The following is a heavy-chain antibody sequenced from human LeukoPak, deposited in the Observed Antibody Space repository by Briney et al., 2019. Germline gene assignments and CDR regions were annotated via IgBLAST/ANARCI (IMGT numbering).Heavy chain of an antibody. CDR1: GFTFSSYW. D-gene: IGHD2-15*01. J-gene: IGHJ4*02. CDR2: IKQDGSEK. CDR3: ARDLYCSGGSCHSGFDY. V-gene: IGHV3-7*05. Sequence: GGSLRLSCAASGFTFSSYWMRWVRQAPGKGPEWVANIKQDGSEKYYVDSVKGRFTISRDNAKNSLYLQMNSLRAEDTAVYYCARDLYCSGGSCHSGFDYWGQGTLVTVSS.